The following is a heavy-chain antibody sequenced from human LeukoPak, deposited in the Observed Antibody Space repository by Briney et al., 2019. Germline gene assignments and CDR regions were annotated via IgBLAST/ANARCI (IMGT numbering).Heavy chain of an antibody. CDR2: ISSSSSYI. CDR3: ARVVIDAFDI. D-gene: IGHD3-22*01. J-gene: IGHJ3*02. CDR1: GFTFSSYS. V-gene: IGHV3-21*04. Sequence: PGGSLRLSCAASGFTFSSYSMNWVRQAPGKGLEWVSSISSSSSYIYYADSVKGRFTISRDNAKNSLYLQMNSLRAEDTALYYCARVVIDAFDIWGQGTKVTVSS.